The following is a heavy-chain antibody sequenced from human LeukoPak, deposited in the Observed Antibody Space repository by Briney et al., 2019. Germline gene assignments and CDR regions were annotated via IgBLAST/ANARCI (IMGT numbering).Heavy chain of an antibody. D-gene: IGHD2-15*01. J-gene: IGHJ6*03. Sequence: SETLSLTCAVYGGSFSGYYWSWIRQPPGKGLEWIGEINHSGSTNYNPSLKSRVTISVDTSKNQFSLKLSSVTAADTAVYYCARGRYCSGGSCYWGYYYYYHYMDVWGKGTTVTVSS. CDR3: ARGRYCSGGSCYWGYYYYYHYMDV. CDR1: GGSFSGYY. V-gene: IGHV4-34*01. CDR2: INHSGST.